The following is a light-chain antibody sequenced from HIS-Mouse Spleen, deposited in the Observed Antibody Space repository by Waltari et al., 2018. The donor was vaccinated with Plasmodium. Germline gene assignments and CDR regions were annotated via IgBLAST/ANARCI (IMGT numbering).Light chain of an antibody. Sequence: DIQMTQSPSTMSAALADKVTITCRASQSISSWLAWYQQKPGKAPKLLIYKASSIASGVPSRFSGSGSGTEFTLTISSLQPDDFATYYCQQYNSYSGTFGQGTKLEIK. J-gene: IGKJ2*01. CDR3: QQYNSYSGT. CDR2: KAS. CDR1: QSISSW. V-gene: IGKV1-5*03.